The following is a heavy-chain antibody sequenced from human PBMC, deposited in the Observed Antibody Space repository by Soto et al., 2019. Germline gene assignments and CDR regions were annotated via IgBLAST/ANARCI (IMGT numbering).Heavy chain of an antibody. CDR2: ISSNGGST. J-gene: IGHJ6*02. Sequence: PGGSLRLSCSASGFTFSSYAMHWVRQAPGKGLEYVSAISSNGGSTYYADSVRGRFTISRDNSKNTLYLQMSSLRAEDTAVYYCVKGDYDILTGWYYYYYGMDVWGQGTTVTVS. CDR1: GFTFSSYA. V-gene: IGHV3-64D*06. D-gene: IGHD3-9*01. CDR3: VKGDYDILTGWYYYYYGMDV.